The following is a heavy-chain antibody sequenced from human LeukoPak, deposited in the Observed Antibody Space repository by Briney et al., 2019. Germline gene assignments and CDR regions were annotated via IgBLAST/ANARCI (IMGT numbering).Heavy chain of an antibody. J-gene: IGHJ3*02. Sequence: GASVKVSCKASGYTFTSYAMNWVRQAPGQGLEWMGWINTNTGNPTYAQGFTGRFVFSLDTSISTAYLQISSLKAEDTAVYYCARGSRVGGVPYYYDSSGPTRAFDIWGQGTMVTVSS. CDR3: ARGSRVGGVPYYYDSSGPTRAFDI. CDR2: INTNTGNP. CDR1: GYTFTSYA. V-gene: IGHV7-4-1*02. D-gene: IGHD3-22*01.